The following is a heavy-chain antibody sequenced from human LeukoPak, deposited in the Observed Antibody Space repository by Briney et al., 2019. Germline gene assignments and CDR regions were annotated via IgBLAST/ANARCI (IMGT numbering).Heavy chain of an antibody. J-gene: IGHJ4*02. CDR3: TTARATTETDY. V-gene: IGHV3-15*01. CDR2: IKGKTDGGTT. D-gene: IGHD1-1*01. CDR1: GFTFSDAW. Sequence: GGSLRLSCVASGFTFSDAWMTWVRQAPGKGLEWVGRIKGKTDGGTTEHAAPVKGRFTMSRDDSKNTLYLQMNSLKTEDTAMYYCTTARATTETDYWGQGTLVTVSS.